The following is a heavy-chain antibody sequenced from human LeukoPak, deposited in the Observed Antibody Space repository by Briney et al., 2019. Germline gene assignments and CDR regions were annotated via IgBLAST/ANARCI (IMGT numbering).Heavy chain of an antibody. CDR3: ARDAYHSGWYLPDY. Sequence: SETLSLTCTVSGGSISSGSYYWSWIRQPAGKGLEWIGRIYTSGSTNYNPSLKSRVTISVDTSKNQFSLKLSSVTAADTVVYYCARDAYHSGWYLPDYWGRGTLVTVSS. V-gene: IGHV4-61*02. D-gene: IGHD6-19*01. CDR1: GGSISSGSYY. J-gene: IGHJ4*02. CDR2: IYTSGST.